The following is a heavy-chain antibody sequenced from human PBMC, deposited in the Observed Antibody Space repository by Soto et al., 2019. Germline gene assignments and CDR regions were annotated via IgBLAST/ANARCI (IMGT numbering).Heavy chain of an antibody. J-gene: IGHJ6*02. Sequence: QVQLVESGGGVVQPGRSLRLSCAASGFTFSSYGMHWVRQAPGKGLEWVAVISYDGSNKYYADSVKGRFTISRDNSKNTLYLQMNSLRAEDTAVYYCAKFPSDYYYYGMDVWGQGTTVTVSS. CDR3: AKFPSDYYYYGMDV. V-gene: IGHV3-30*18. CDR1: GFTFSSYG. CDR2: ISYDGSNK.